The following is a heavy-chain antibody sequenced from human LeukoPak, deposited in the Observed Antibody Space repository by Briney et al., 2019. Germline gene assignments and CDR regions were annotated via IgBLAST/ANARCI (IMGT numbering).Heavy chain of an antibody. D-gene: IGHD3-3*01. V-gene: IGHV4-59*01. Sequence: PSETLSLTCTVPGGSLSSYYWSWIRQPPGKGLEWSGYIYYSGSTNYNPSLKSRVTISVDTSKNQFSLKLTSVTAADTAVYYCARGVPEYYDFWSGYFYYFDYWGQGTLVTVSS. J-gene: IGHJ4*02. CDR3: ARGVPEYYDFWSGYFYYFDY. CDR1: GGSLSSYY. CDR2: IYYSGST.